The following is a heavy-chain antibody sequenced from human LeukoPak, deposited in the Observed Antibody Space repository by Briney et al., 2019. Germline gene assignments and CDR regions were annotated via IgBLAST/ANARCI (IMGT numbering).Heavy chain of an antibody. D-gene: IGHD1-1*01. V-gene: IGHV4-59*01. CDR3: ARDHTTRGFDP. Sequence: SETLSLTCTVSGGSISSYYWSWIRQPPGKGLEWIGYIYYSGSTNYNPSLKSRVTISVDTSKNQFSLKLSSVTAADTAVYYCARDHTTRGFDPWGQGTLVTVSS. CDR1: GGSISSYY. CDR2: IYYSGST. J-gene: IGHJ5*02.